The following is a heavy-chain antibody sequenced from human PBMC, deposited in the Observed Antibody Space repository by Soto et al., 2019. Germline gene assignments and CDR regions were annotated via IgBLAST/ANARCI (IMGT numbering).Heavy chain of an antibody. CDR2: VYYSGST. V-gene: IGHV4-30-4*01. D-gene: IGHD3-22*01. CDR3: ARMSYYYDKWYFDL. J-gene: IGHJ2*01. Sequence: SETLSLTCTVPGDSINNNDYYWKWICQTPGKGLEWIGYVYYSGSTYYTPSLKSRLSMSVDTSKSHFSLKLSSVTAADTAIYYCARMSYYYDKWYFDLWGRGTLVTVSS. CDR1: GDSINNNDYY.